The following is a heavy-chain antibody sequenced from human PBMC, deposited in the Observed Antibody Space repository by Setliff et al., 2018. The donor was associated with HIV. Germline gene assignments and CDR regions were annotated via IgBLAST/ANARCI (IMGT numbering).Heavy chain of an antibody. D-gene: IGHD3-3*01. J-gene: IGHJ6*02. CDR1: GFTVSNDY. Sequence: PGGSLRLSCAASGFTVSNDYMSWVRQAPGRGLEWVSSISIGSGGAIDYADSVQGRFTISRDNSKNSLYLQMNSLRVEDTAVYYCARDYLYYNLYNGSPVYGMDVWGQGTTVTVSS. CDR3: ARDYLYYNLYNGSPVYGMDV. V-gene: IGHV3-11*04. CDR2: ISIGSGGAI.